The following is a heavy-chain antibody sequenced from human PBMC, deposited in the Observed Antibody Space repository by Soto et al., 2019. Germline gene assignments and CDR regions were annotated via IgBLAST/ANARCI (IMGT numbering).Heavy chain of an antibody. CDR2: INAGNGNT. J-gene: IGHJ4*02. V-gene: IGHV1-3*01. CDR3: ARDQTMIVVANGFDY. D-gene: IGHD3-22*01. CDR1: GYTFTSYA. Sequence: ASVKVSCKASGYTFTSYAMHWVRQAPGQRLEWMGWINAGNGNTKYSQKFQGRVTITRDTSASTAYMELSSLRSEDTAVYYCARDQTMIVVANGFDYWGQGTLVTVSS.